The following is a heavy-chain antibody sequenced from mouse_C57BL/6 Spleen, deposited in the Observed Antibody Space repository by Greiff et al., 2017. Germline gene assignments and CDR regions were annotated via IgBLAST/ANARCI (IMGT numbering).Heavy chain of an antibody. CDR1: GFTFSSYG. CDR2: ISSGGSYT. Sequence: VQLKESGGDLVKPGGSLKLSCAASGFTFSSYGMSWVRQTPDKRLEWVATISSGGSYTYYPDSVKGRFTISRDNAKNTLDLQMSSLKSEDTAMYYGARNLDYWGQGTTLTVSS. CDR3: ARNLDY. J-gene: IGHJ2*01. V-gene: IGHV5-6*01.